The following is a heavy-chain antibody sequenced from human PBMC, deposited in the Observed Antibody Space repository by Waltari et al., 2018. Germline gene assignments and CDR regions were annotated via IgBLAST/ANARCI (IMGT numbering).Heavy chain of an antibody. CDR1: GFTFSSYA. CDR2: ITTGGVP. J-gene: IGHJ3*02. Sequence: EVSLLESGGGLVQPGGSLRLSCAASGFTFSSYAMRWVRQTPGKGLGWVAVITTGGVPYYTDSVKGRFTISRDNSKNTLYLQMSSLRSEDTAVYYCARGWSYNAFDIWGQGTMVTVSS. V-gene: IGHV3-23*01. CDR3: ARGWSYNAFDI. D-gene: IGHD3-10*01.